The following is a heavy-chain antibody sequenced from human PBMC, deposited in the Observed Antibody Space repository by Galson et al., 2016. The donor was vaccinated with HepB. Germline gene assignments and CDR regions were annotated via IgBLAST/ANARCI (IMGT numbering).Heavy chain of an antibody. V-gene: IGHV5-51*01. CDR2: FYPGRSET. D-gene: IGHD2-21*01. CDR3: VRWGYLHGGEPLDYGMDV. J-gene: IGHJ6*02. CDR1: GYSFSDYW. Sequence: QSGAEVKKPGESLRISCKGSGYSFSDYWIGWVRQMPGRGLELMGIFYPGRSETRYSPSFQRPVTLSGDKSIDTAHLQWSSLKASDTARYYCVRWGYLHGGEPLDYGMDVWGQGTAVTVAS.